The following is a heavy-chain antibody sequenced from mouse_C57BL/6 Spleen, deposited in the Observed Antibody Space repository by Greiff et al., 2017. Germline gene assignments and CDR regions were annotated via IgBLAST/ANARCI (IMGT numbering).Heavy chain of an antibody. CDR1: GYTFTSYW. CDR2: IDPNSGGT. CDR3: ARGTTVGALDY. J-gene: IGHJ2*01. Sequence: QVQLQQPGAELVQPGASVKLSCKASGYTFTSYWMHWVKQRPGRGLEWIGRIDPNSGGTKYNEKFKSKATLTVDKPSSPAYMQLSSLTSEDSAVYDCARGTTVGALDYWGQGTTLTVSA. V-gene: IGHV1-72*01. D-gene: IGHD1-1*01.